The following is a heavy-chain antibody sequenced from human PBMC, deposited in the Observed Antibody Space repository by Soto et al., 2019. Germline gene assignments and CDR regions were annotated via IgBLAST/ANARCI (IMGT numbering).Heavy chain of an antibody. D-gene: IGHD2-21*01. J-gene: IGHJ5*02. CDR1: GGSISSGDYY. Sequence: PSETLSLTCTVSGGSISSGDYYWSWIRQPPGKGLEWIGYIYYAGGTNYSPSLKSRVVVYADTSKNQFSLRLRSVTAADTAVNYCTRAHISSRRRVIEWFDPWGQGIQVTVSS. CDR3: TRAHISSRRRVIEWFDP. V-gene: IGHV4-61*08. CDR2: IYYAGGT.